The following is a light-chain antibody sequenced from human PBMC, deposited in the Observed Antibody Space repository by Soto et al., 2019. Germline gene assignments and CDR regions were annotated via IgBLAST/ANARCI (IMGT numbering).Light chain of an antibody. CDR2: AAS. Sequence: AIQLTQSPSSLSSSVGHRVNITCRASHDISSSFAWYQQKAREAHKLLIYAASILRIGVPSGFSGSGFGTYFTLTISSLRAEDCAIDFCQQTKSYPSTFGGGTRVEI. J-gene: IGKJ4*01. CDR1: HDISSS. V-gene: IGKV1-13*02. CDR3: QQTKSYPST.